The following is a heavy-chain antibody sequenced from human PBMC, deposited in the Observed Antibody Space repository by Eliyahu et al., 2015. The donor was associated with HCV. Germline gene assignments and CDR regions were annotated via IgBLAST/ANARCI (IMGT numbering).Heavy chain of an antibody. CDR1: GYSFXSYW. D-gene: IGHD3-9*01. J-gene: IGHJ3*02. Sequence: EVQLVQSGAEVKKPGESLXISXKGSGYSFXSYWISWVRQMPGKGLXWMGRIDPSDSYTNYSPSFQGHVTISADKSISTAYLQWSSLKASDTAMYYCARRLGAVATGYENAFDIWGQGTMVTVSS. CDR2: IDPSDSYT. CDR3: ARRLGAVATGYENAFDI. V-gene: IGHV5-10-1*01.